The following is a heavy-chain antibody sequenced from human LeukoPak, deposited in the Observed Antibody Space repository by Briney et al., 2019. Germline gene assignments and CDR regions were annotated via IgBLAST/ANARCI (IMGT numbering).Heavy chain of an antibody. CDR3: ARDGCGGDCFNFDC. Sequence: PGGSLRLSCAASGFTFSSYGMHWVRQAPGKGLEWVAVISYDGNKRYYADSVKGRFTVSRDNSMNTLYLEMHGLRAEDTAVYYCARDGCGGDCFNFDCWGQGTLVTVST. J-gene: IGHJ4*02. CDR1: GFTFSSYG. V-gene: IGHV3-33*01. CDR2: ISYDGNKR. D-gene: IGHD2-21*02.